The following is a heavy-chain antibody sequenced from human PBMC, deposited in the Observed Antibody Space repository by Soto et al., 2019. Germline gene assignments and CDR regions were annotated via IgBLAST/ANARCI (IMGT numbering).Heavy chain of an antibody. CDR1: GFTFSSYG. V-gene: IGHV3-33*01. CDR2: IWYDGSNK. D-gene: IGHD3-16*01. CDR3: ARGGYIWGTMTEAFDI. J-gene: IGHJ3*02. Sequence: GVSLRLSCAASGFTFSSYGMHWVRQAPGKGLEWVAVIWYDGSNKYYADSVKGRFTISRDNSKNTLYLQMNSLRAEDTAVYYCARGGYIWGTMTEAFDIWGQGTMVTVSS.